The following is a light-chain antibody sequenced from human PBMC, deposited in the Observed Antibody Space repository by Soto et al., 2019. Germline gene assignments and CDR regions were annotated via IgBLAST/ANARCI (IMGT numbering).Light chain of an antibody. V-gene: IGLV2-14*03. J-gene: IGLJ2*01. CDR1: SSDVGAYNY. Sequence: QSVLTQPASVSGSPGQSITISCGGTSSDVGAYNYVSWYQQHPGKAPKLIIFDVTSRPSGVSNRFSGSKSANTASLTISGLQAEDAADYYCSSYSKKDILIFGGGTKLTVL. CDR3: SSYSKKDILI. CDR2: DVT.